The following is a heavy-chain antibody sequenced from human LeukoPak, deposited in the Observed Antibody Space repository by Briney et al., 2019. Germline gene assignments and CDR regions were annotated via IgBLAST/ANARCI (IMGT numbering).Heavy chain of an antibody. Sequence: PGGSLRLSCVASGFTFSSYAMSWVRQAPGKELEWVSSISGSGGSTYYADSVKGRFTISRGNSKNTLYLQMNSLRAEDTAVYYCASVIAVAGLFDYWGQGTLVTVSS. CDR2: ISGSGGST. CDR1: GFTFSSYA. CDR3: ASVIAVAGLFDY. D-gene: IGHD6-19*01. J-gene: IGHJ4*02. V-gene: IGHV3-23*01.